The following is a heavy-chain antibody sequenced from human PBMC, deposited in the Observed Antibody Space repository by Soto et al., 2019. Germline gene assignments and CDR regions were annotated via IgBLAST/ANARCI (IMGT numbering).Heavy chain of an antibody. J-gene: IGHJ4*02. CDR2: INHSGST. CDR3: AASPRYSSGWYDY. Sequence: PSETLSLTCAVYCGSFSGYYWSWIRQPPGKGLEWIGEINHSGSTNYNPSLKSRVTISVDTSKNQFSLKLRSVTAADTAVYYCAASPRYSSGWYDYWGQGTLVTVSS. V-gene: IGHV4-34*01. D-gene: IGHD6-19*01. CDR1: CGSFSGYY.